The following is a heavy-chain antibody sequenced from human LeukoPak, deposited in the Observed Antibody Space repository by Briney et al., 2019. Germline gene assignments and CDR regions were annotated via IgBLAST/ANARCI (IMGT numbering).Heavy chain of an antibody. CDR2: IYYSGST. CDR3: ARDRYYYDSSGLTRFDP. J-gene: IGHJ5*02. V-gene: IGHV4-59*01. D-gene: IGHD3-22*01. Sequence: SETLSLTCTVSGGSISSYYWSWIRQPPGKGLEWIGYIYYSGSTNYNPSLKSRVTISVDTSKNQFSLKLSSMTAADTAVYYCARDRYYYDSSGLTRFDPWGQGTLVTVSS. CDR1: GGSISSYY.